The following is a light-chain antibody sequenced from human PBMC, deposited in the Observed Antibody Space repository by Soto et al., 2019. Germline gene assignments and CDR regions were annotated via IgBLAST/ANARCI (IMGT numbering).Light chain of an antibody. CDR3: QQRSNWPPIT. CDR2: DAS. J-gene: IGKJ5*01. CDR1: QSVSSN. V-gene: IGKV3-11*01. Sequence: KQSPATLSVSPGERATLSCRASQSVSSNLAWYQQKPGQAPRLLIYDASNRATGIPARFSGSGSGTDFTLTISSLEPEDFAVYYCQQRSNWPPITFGQGTRLE.